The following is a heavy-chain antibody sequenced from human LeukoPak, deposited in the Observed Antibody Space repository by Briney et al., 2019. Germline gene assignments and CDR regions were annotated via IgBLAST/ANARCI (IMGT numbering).Heavy chain of an antibody. CDR2: ISAYNGNT. D-gene: IGHD6-19*01. CDR1: GYTFTSYG. J-gene: IGHJ3*02. CDR3: ARPYSSGWTHDAFDI. Sequence: ASVNVSCKASGYTFTSYGISWVRQAPGQGLEWMGWISAYNGNTNYAQKLQGRVTMTTDTSTSTAYMELRSLRSDDTAVYYCARPYSSGWTHDAFDIWGQGTMVTGSS. V-gene: IGHV1-18*01.